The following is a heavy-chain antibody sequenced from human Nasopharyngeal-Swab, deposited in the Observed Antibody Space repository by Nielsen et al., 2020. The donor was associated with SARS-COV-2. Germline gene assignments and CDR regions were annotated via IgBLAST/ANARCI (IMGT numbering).Heavy chain of an antibody. CDR1: GGSISNYY. V-gene: IGHV4-59*13. CDR3: ARGAGSSWYVDAFDI. D-gene: IGHD6-13*01. CDR2: IYYSGST. Sequence: ESLKISCTVSGGSISNYYWSWIRQPPGKGLEWIGDIYYSGSTNNNPSLKSRVTVSVDTSKNQFSLRLNSVTAADTAVYYCARGAGSSWYVDAFDIWGQGTMVTVSS. J-gene: IGHJ3*02.